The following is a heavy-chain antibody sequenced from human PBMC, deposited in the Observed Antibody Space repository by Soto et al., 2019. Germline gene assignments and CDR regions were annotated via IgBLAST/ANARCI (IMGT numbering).Heavy chain of an antibody. Sequence: GGSLRLSCVASGFTFSSSFMGWVRQAPGKGLEWVANINQDGGGTYYVDSVEGRFTISRDNAKDSLYLQMNSLRGEDTAVYYCARYFRGSGRYFFDYWGQGTLVTVSS. D-gene: IGHD6-19*01. V-gene: IGHV3-7*03. CDR1: GFTFSSSF. CDR3: ARYFRGSGRYFFDY. CDR2: INQDGGGT. J-gene: IGHJ4*02.